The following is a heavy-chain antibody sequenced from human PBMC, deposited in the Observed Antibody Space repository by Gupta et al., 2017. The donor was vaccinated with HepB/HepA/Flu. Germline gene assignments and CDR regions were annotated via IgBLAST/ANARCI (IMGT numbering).Heavy chain of an antibody. CDR3: ARQHSSSWYPEDY. Sequence: QLQLQESGPGLVKPSETLSLTCTVSGGSISSRSYYWGWIRQPPGKGLGWLGSTYYSGSTYSHASLKSQFTISVDTSKHQFHLKLSSVTAADTAAYYCARQHSSSWYPEDYWGQGTLVTVSA. V-gene: IGHV4-39*01. D-gene: IGHD6-13*01. CDR1: GGSISSRSYY. CDR2: TYYSGST. J-gene: IGHJ4*02.